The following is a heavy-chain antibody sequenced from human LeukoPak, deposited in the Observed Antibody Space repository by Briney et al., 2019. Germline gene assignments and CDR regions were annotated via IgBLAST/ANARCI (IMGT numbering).Heavy chain of an antibody. D-gene: IGHD3-16*01. CDR2: ISAYNGNT. J-gene: IGHJ3*02. CDR1: GYTFTTHG. Sequence: ASVKVSCKASGYTFTTHGISWARQAPGQGLEWMGWISAYNGNTNYAQKLQGRVTMTTDTSTSTVYMELTSLRSDDTAVYYCAREGWGGPSDAFDIWGQGTMVTVSS. CDR3: AREGWGGPSDAFDI. V-gene: IGHV1-18*01.